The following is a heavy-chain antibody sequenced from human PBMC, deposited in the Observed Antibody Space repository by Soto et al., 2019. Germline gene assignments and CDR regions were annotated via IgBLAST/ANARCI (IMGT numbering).Heavy chain of an antibody. CDR3: ASGGKHYDILTGAPAPYNWFDP. CDR2: INHSGST. V-gene: IGHV4-34*01. CDR1: GGGLNGDE. J-gene: IGHJ5*02. D-gene: IGHD3-9*01. Sequence: HSYSVSLTCAVYGGGLNGDEGSWIRPHPGKGLEWIGEINHSGSTNYNPSLKSRVTISVDTSKNQFSLKLSSVTAADTAVYYCASGGKHYDILTGAPAPYNWFDPWGQGTLVTVSS.